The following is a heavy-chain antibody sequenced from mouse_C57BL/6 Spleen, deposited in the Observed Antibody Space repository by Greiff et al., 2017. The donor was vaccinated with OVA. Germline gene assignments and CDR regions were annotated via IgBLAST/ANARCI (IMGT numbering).Heavy chain of an antibody. V-gene: IGHV1-47*01. CDR3: ARGDYYGSSWYFDV. CDR1: GYTFTTYP. D-gene: IGHD1-1*01. J-gene: IGHJ1*03. CDR2: FHPYNDDT. Sequence: QVQLQQSGAELVKPGASVTMSCKASGYTFTTYPIEWMKQNHGKSLEWIGNFHPYNDDTKYNEKFKGKATLTVEKSSSTVYLELSRLTSDDSAVYYCARGDYYGSSWYFDVWGTGTTVTVSS.